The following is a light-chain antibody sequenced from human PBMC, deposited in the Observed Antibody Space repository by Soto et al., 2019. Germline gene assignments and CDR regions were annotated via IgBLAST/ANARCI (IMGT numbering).Light chain of an antibody. CDR2: WAS. V-gene: IGKV4-1*01. CDR3: QQYYNLPWT. Sequence: DIVMTQSPDSLAVSLGERATINCKSSQSVLYSSDNKNYLTWYQQKPGQPPKLLIYWASTRESGVPDRFIGSGSGTDFTLTISSLQAEDVAVYYCQQYYNLPWTFGQGTKVEIK. CDR1: QSVLYSSDNKNY. J-gene: IGKJ1*01.